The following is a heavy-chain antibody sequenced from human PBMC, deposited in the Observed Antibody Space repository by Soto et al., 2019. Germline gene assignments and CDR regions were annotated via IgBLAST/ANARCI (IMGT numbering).Heavy chain of an antibody. V-gene: IGHV3-23*01. J-gene: IGHJ3*02. CDR1: GFTFSSYA. D-gene: IGHD6-19*01. CDR2: ISGSGGST. CDR3: ANGSIAVAGSPDAFDI. Sequence: EVQLLESGGGLVQPGGSLRLSCAASGFTFSSYAMSWVRQAPGKGLEWVSAISGSGGSTYYADSVKGRFTISRDNSKNPLYLQMNSLRAEDTAVYYCANGSIAVAGSPDAFDIWGQGTMVTVSS.